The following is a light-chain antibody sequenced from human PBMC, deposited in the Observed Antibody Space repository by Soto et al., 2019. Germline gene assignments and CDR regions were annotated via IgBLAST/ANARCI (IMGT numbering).Light chain of an antibody. J-gene: IGKJ5*01. CDR3: QQLLSYPIT. Sequence: DIQLTQSPSFMSASVVERVTITCRASQGISSYLAWYQQKPGKDPKLLIYAASTLQSGVPLRFSGSGSGTSFTLTISSLQPEEFATYYCQQLLSYPITFGQGTRLDIK. CDR1: QGISSY. CDR2: AAS. V-gene: IGKV1-9*01.